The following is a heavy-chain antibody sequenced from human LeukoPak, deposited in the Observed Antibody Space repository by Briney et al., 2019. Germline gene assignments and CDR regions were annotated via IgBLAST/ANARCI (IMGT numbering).Heavy chain of an antibody. CDR1: GGSISNYY. V-gene: IGHV4-59*08. CDR3: ARSSGKAYVWGSYRYFGWFDP. D-gene: IGHD3-16*02. J-gene: IGHJ5*02. Sequence: SETLSLTCSVSGGSISNYYWSWIRQAPGKGLEWIGYIYYSGSTNYNPSLKSRVTISVDTSKNQFSLKLSSVTAADTAVYYCARSSGKAYVWGSYRYFGWFDPWGQGTLVTVSS. CDR2: IYYSGST.